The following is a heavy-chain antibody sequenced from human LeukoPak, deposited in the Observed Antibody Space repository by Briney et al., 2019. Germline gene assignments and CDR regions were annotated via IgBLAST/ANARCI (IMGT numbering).Heavy chain of an antibody. V-gene: IGHV3-30-3*01. D-gene: IGHD6-19*01. CDR3: AREDIAVAGTYFDP. CDR2: ISYDGSNK. CDR1: GFTFSSYA. J-gene: IGHJ5*02. Sequence: PGRSLRLSCAASGFTFSSYAMHWVRQAPGKELEWVAVISYDGSNKYYADSVKGRFTISRDNSKNTLYLQMNSLRAEDTAVYYCAREDIAVAGTYFDPWGQGTLVTVSS.